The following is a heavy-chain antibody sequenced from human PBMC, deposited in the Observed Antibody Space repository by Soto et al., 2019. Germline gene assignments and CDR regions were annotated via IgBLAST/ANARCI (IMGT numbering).Heavy chain of an antibody. CDR1: GGSISSSSYY. CDR2: IYYSGST. D-gene: IGHD2-8*01. CDR3: ASGNGVSIARNYYYYGMDV. V-gene: IGHV4-39*01. J-gene: IGHJ6*02. Sequence: SETLSLTCTVSGGSISSSSYYWGWIRQPPGKGLEWIGSIYYSGSTYYNPSLKSRVTISVDTSKNQFSLKLSSVTAADTAVYYCASGNGVSIARNYYYYGMDVWGQGTTVTVSS.